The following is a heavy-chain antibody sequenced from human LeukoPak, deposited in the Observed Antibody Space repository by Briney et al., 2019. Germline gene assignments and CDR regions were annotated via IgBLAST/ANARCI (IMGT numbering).Heavy chain of an antibody. CDR2: MNPNSGNT. V-gene: IGHV1-8*01. D-gene: IGHD3-3*01. CDR3: ARGNNGITIFGVVIMRGNWFDP. J-gene: IGHJ5*02. Sequence: AASVQVSCKASGYTFTSYDIHWVRPATGQGLEWMEWMNPNSGNTGYAQKFQGRVNMTRNTSISTAYMELSSLRSEDTAVYYCARGNNGITIFGVVIMRGNWFDPWGQGTLVTVSS. CDR1: GYTFTSYD.